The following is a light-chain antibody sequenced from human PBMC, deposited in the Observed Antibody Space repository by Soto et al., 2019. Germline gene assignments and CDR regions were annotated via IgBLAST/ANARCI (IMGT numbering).Light chain of an antibody. V-gene: IGKV1-39*01. CDR3: QQSYSTPYT. Sequence: TRSPSSLLHPEETGVTLPCGAIRAITAYLIWYQQKPGKAPKLLIYPASSLQSGVPSRFSGSGSGTDFTLTISSLQPEDFATYYCQQSYSTPYTFGQGTKLEIK. CDR1: RAITAY. J-gene: IGKJ2*01. CDR2: PAS.